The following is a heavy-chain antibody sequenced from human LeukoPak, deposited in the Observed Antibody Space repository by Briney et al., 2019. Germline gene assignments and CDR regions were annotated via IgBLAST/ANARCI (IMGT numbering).Heavy chain of an antibody. J-gene: IGHJ4*02. Sequence: PESLSLSSTVSGDAIRSDYWSWIRQSPRKRLKWNGYIYYSGSTNYNRSLKSRVTISVDTSKNQFSLKLSSVTAADTAVYYCARFVGRSSSGYYLYWGQGNLGTVSS. V-gene: IGHV4-59*01. CDR1: GDAIRSDY. CDR3: ARFVGRSSSGYYLY. D-gene: IGHD6-19*01. CDR2: IYYSGST.